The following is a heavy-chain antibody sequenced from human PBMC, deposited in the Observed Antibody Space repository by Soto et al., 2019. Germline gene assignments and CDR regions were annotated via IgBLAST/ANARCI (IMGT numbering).Heavy chain of an antibody. CDR1: GYSFTNYD. CDR3: TRGDF. J-gene: IGHJ4*02. V-gene: IGHV1-8*01. Sequence: QVQLVQSGAEVKKPGASVKVSCKASGYSFTNYDINWVRQATGQGLEWMGWMHPSSGNTGFAQKFQGRATMTRDTSITTAYMELSSLRFEDTAVDYCTRGDFWGQGTLVTVSA. CDR2: MHPSSGNT.